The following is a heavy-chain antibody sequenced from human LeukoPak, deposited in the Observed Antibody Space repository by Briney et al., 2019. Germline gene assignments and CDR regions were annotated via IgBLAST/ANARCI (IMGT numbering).Heavy chain of an antibody. V-gene: IGHV3-21*01. CDR3: ARDPYSGAYGDSYYYYMDL. D-gene: IGHD1-26*01. CDR2: ITSGSTYV. CDR1: GFTLSNYN. J-gene: IGHJ6*03. Sequence: GGSLRLSCAASGFTLSNYNMNWVRQAPGWGLEWVSSITSGSTYVFYTDSVKGRFTISRDNAKNSLYLQMNSLRAEDTAVYYCARDPYSGAYGDSYYYYMDLWGQGTTVTISS.